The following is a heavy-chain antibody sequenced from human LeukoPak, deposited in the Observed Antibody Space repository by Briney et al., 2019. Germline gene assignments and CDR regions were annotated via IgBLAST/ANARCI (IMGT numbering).Heavy chain of an antibody. CDR2: ISGSGGST. CDR1: EFTFNNYA. J-gene: IGHJ4*02. V-gene: IGHV3-23*01. Sequence: QAGGSLRLSCAASEFTFNNYAMSWVRQAPGKGLELVSGISGSGGSTYYGDSVKGRFTISRDNSKNTLYLQMNSLRAEDTAVYYCAKSQGSGYYRGHIDYWGQGTLVTVSA. D-gene: IGHD3-22*01. CDR3: AKSQGSGYYRGHIDY.